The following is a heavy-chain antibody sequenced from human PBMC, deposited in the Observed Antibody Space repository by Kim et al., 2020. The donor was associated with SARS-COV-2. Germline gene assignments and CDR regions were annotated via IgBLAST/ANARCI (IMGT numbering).Heavy chain of an antibody. V-gene: IGHV1-2*02. CDR2: INPNSGGT. CDR3: ATEKRAVAGTCYWFDP. Sequence: ASVKVSCKASGYTFTGYYMHWVRQAPGQGLEWMGWINPNSGGTNYAQKFQGRVTMTRDTSISTAYMELSRLRSDDTAVYYCATEKRAVAGTCYWFDPWGQGTLVTVSS. CDR1: GYTFTGYY. J-gene: IGHJ5*02. D-gene: IGHD6-19*01.